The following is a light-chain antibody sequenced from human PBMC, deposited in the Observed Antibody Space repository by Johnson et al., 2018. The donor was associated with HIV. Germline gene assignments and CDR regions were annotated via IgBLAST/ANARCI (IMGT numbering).Light chain of an antibody. V-gene: IGLV1-51*01. CDR2: DNN. CDR3: GTCDSSLSVFYV. Sequence: QSVLTQPPSVSAAPGHKVTISCSGSSSNIGNNYVSWYQQLPGTAPKLLIYDNNKRPSGIPDRFSGSKSGTSATLGITGLQTGDEADYYCGTCDSSLSVFYVFGTGTKVTVL. CDR1: SSNIGNNY. J-gene: IGLJ1*01.